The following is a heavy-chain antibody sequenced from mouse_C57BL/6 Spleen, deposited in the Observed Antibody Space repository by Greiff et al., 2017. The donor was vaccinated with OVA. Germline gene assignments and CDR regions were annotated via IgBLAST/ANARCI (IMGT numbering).Heavy chain of an antibody. CDR2: IYPGGGYT. J-gene: IGHJ3*01. D-gene: IGHD2-2*01. Sequence: QVQLQQSGAELVRPGTSVKMSCKASGYTFTNYWIGWAKQRPGHGLEWIGDIYPGGGYTNYNEKFKGKATLTADKSYSTAFMQFSSLTSEDSAIYNSARGYGDDASWFAYWGQGTLVTVSA. CDR3: ARGYGDDASWFAY. CDR1: GYTFTNYW. V-gene: IGHV1-63*01.